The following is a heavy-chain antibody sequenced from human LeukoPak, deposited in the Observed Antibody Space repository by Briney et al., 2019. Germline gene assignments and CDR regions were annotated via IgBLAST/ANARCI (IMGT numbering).Heavy chain of an antibody. CDR2: INHSGST. Sequence: SETLSLTCAVYGGSFSGYYWSWIRQPPGKGLEWIGEINHSGSTNYNPSLKSRVTISVDTSKNQFSLKLSSVTAADTAVYYCAREVTRGRAFDIWGQGTMVTVSS. J-gene: IGHJ3*02. V-gene: IGHV4-34*01. CDR3: AREVTRGRAFDI. CDR1: GGSFSGYY. D-gene: IGHD4-17*01.